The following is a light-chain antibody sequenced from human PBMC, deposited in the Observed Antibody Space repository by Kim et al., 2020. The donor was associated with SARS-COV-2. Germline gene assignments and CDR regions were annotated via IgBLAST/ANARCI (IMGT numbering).Light chain of an antibody. CDR1: QGINNY. V-gene: IGKV1-16*02. CDR3: QQYNSYPIT. CDR2: GAF. Sequence: DIQMTQSPSSLSASVGDRVNITCRASQGINNYLAWFQQKPGKAPKSLIYGAFSLQSGVPSKFSGSASGTDFTLTISSLQPEDSATYFCQQYNSYPITFGQGTRLDIK. J-gene: IGKJ5*01.